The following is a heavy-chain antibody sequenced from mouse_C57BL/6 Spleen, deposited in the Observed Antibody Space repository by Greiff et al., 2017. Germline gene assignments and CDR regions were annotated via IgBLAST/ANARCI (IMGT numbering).Heavy chain of an antibody. Sequence: VQLQQSGAELVRPGASVKLSCTASGFNITDDYMHWVKQRPEQGLEWIGWIDPENGDTEYASKFQGKATITADTSSNTAYLQLSSLISEDTAVYYYTTRRQLRLRRYWGQGTTLTVSS. CDR3: TTRRQLRLRRY. J-gene: IGHJ2*01. CDR1: GFNITDDY. V-gene: IGHV14-4*01. D-gene: IGHD3-2*02. CDR2: IDPENGDT.